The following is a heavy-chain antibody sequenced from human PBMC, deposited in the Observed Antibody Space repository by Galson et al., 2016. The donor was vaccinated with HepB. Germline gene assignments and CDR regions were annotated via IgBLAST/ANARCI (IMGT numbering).Heavy chain of an antibody. CDR3: AHSPPYFDP. CDR1: GFSLRTRGVG. J-gene: IGHJ5*02. V-gene: IGHV2-5*02. CDR2: IYWDDDK. Sequence: PALVKPTQTLTLTCTFSGFSLRTRGVGVGWIRQPPGKALEWLALIYWDDDKRYSPSLKSRLTITKDTSKNQVVLTMTNMDPVDTAIYYCAHSPPYFDPWGQGTLVTVS.